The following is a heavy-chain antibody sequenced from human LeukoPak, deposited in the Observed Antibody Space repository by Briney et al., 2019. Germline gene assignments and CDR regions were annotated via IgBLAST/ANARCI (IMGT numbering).Heavy chain of an antibody. Sequence: GASVKVSCKASGYTFSGYYMHWVRQAPGQGLEWMGWINPNSGGTNYAQKFQGRVTMTRDTSISTAYMELSRLRSDDTAVYYCARGRYYDSSGHHDAFDIWGQGTTVTVSS. D-gene: IGHD3-22*01. V-gene: IGHV1-2*02. J-gene: IGHJ3*02. CDR1: GYTFSGYY. CDR2: INPNSGGT. CDR3: ARGRYYDSSGHHDAFDI.